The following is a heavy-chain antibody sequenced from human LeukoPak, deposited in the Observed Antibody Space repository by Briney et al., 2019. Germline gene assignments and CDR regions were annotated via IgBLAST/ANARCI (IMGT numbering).Heavy chain of an antibody. J-gene: IGHJ4*02. CDR2: ISYDGSNK. V-gene: IGHV3-30-3*01. CDR1: GVTFSSLA. CDR3: ARDFNDDILTGRFHY. D-gene: IGHD3-9*01. Sequence: PGGSLRLSCAASGVTFSSLAMHWVRQAPGKGLEWVAVISYDGSNKYYADSVKGRFTISRDNSKNTLYLQMNSLRAEDTAVYYCARDFNDDILTGRFHYWGQGTLVTVSS.